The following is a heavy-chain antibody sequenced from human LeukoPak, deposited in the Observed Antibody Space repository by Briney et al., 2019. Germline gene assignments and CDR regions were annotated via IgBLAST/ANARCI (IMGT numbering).Heavy chain of an antibody. J-gene: IGHJ4*02. CDR3: ARHHLTVPFDY. CDR2: IYHSGST. CDR1: GYSISSGYY. D-gene: IGHD3-9*01. V-gene: IGHV4-38-2*01. Sequence: SETLSLTCAVSGYSISSGYYWGWIPQPPGKGLEWIGSIYHSGSTYYNPSLKSRVTISVDTSKNQFSLKLSSVTAADTAVYYCARHHLTVPFDYWGQGTLVTVSS.